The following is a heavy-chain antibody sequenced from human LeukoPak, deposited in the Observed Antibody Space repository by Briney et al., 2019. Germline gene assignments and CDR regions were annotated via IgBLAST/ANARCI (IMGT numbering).Heavy chain of an antibody. V-gene: IGHV1-69*04. J-gene: IGHJ4*02. D-gene: IGHD6-13*01. CDR1: GGTFSSYA. CDR3: ARTGGLAAAVFRPYYVDY. Sequence: SVKVSCKASGGTFSSYAISWVRQAPGQGLEWMGRIIPILGIANYAQKFQGRVTITADKSTSTAYMELSSLRSEDTAVYYCARTGGLAAAVFRPYYVDYWGQGTLVTVSS. CDR2: IIPILGIA.